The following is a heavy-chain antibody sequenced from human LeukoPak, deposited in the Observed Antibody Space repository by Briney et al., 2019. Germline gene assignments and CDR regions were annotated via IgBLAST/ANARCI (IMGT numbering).Heavy chain of an antibody. CDR3: ARSLACGDCYLTPDF. Sequence: ASVKVSCKASGHTFTNYDINWVRQAPGQRPEWMGWMNPYTGNTGYAPKFQGRVTMIRDTSISTAYMELTRLTSEDTAVYYCARSLACGDCYLTPDFWGQGTLITVSS. D-gene: IGHD2-21*02. J-gene: IGHJ4*02. CDR1: GHTFTNYD. V-gene: IGHV1-8*01. CDR2: MNPYTGNT.